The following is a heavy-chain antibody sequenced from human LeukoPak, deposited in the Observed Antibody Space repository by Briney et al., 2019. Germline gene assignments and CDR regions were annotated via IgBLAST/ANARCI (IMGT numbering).Heavy chain of an antibody. J-gene: IGHJ4*02. V-gene: IGHV4-59*01. CDR3: ARSPWDDYGDHFDY. Sequence: PSETLSLTCTVSGGSISSYYWSWIRQPPGKGLEWIGYIYYSGSTNYNPSLKSRVTISVDTSKNQFSLKLSSVTAADTAVYYCARSPWDDYGDHFDYWGQGTLVTVSS. CDR2: IYYSGST. D-gene: IGHD4-17*01. CDR1: GGSISSYY.